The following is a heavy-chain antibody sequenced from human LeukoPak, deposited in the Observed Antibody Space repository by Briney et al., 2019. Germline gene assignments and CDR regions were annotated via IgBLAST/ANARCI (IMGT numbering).Heavy chain of an antibody. V-gene: IGHV4-59*01. Sequence: SETLSLTCTVSGGSISSYYWSWIRQPPGKGLEWIGYIYYSGSTNYNPSLKSRVTISVDTSKNQFSLKLSSVTAADTAVYYCAATYYYDSSGFDYWGQGTLVTVSS. CDR1: GGSISSYY. J-gene: IGHJ4*02. CDR3: AATYYYDSSGFDY. CDR2: IYYSGST. D-gene: IGHD3-22*01.